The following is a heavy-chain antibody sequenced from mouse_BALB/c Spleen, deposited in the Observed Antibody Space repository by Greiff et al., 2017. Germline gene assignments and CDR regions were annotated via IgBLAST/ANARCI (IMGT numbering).Heavy chain of an antibody. J-gene: IGHJ4*01. D-gene: IGHD4-1*01. CDR2: IYPGNSDT. Sequence: EVQLQQSGTVLARPGASVKMSCKASGYTFTSYWMHWVKQRPGQGLEWIGAIYPGNSDTSYNQKFKGKAKLTAVTSTSTAYMELSSLTNEDSAVYYCTRSWDVDAMDYWGQGTSVTVSS. V-gene: IGHV1-5*01. CDR3: TRSWDVDAMDY. CDR1: GYTFTSYW.